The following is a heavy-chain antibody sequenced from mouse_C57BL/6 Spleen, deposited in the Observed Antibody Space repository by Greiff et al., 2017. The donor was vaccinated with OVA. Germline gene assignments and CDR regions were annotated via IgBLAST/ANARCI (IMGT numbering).Heavy chain of an antibody. CDR1: GYAFSSSW. D-gene: IGHD1-1*01. V-gene: IGHV1-82*01. CDR3: ARYYYGSSYEGFDY. CDR2: IYPGDGDT. J-gene: IGHJ2*01. Sequence: VQLVESGPELVKPGASVKISCKASGYAFSSSWMNWVKQRPGKGLEWIGRIYPGDGDTNYNGKFKGKATLTADKSSSTAYMQLSSLTSEDSAVYFCARYYYGSSYEGFDYWGQGTTLTVSS.